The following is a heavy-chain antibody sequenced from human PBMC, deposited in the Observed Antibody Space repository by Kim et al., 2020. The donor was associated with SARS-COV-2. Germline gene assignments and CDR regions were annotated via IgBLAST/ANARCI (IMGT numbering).Heavy chain of an antibody. CDR2: ISGSGGST. V-gene: IGHV3-23*01. Sequence: GGSLRLSCAASGFTFSSYAMSWVRQAPGKGLEWVSAISGSGGSTYYADSVKGRFTISRDNSKNTLYLQMNSLRAEDTAVYYCAKDPTRGWQPYYFDYWGQGTLVTVSS. D-gene: IGHD6-19*01. CDR1: GFTFSSYA. CDR3: AKDPTRGWQPYYFDY. J-gene: IGHJ4*02.